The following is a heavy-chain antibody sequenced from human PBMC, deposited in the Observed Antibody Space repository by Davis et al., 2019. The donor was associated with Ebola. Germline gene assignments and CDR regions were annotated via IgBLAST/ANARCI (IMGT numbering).Heavy chain of an antibody. J-gene: IGHJ6*02. D-gene: IGHD1-7*01. CDR2: ISWNSGSI. CDR1: GFTFSTYA. Sequence: GGSLRLSCAVSGFTFSTYAMSWVRQAPGKGLEWVSGISWNSGSIGYADSVKGRFTISRDNAKNSLYLQMNSLRAEDTALYYCAKDISPTGTTYYGMDVWGQGTTVTVSS. CDR3: AKDISPTGTTYYGMDV. V-gene: IGHV3-9*01.